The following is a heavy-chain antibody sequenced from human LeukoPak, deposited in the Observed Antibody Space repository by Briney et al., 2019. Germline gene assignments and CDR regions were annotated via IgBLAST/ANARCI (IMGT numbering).Heavy chain of an antibody. CDR3: ARGSSGPYYFDY. Sequence: PGGSLRLSCAASRFTVSSNYMSWVRQAPGKGLEWVSVIYSGGSTYYADSVKGRFTISRDNSKNTLYLQMNSLRAEDTAVYYCARGSSGPYYFDYWGQGTLVTVSS. CDR1: RFTVSSNY. V-gene: IGHV3-53*01. J-gene: IGHJ4*02. CDR2: IYSGGST. D-gene: IGHD3-10*01.